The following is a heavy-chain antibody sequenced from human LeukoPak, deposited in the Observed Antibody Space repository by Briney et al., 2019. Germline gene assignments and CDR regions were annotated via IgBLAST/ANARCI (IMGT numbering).Heavy chain of an antibody. J-gene: IGHJ5*02. CDR2: ISHHGSTT. Sequence: GGSLRLSCAASGFSLSNHAVHWVRQAPGKGLEWVTIISHHGSTTHYADSVQGRFTISRDNSKTAVFLQRSSLRRDDTALCYCARGVGKWKLLPLDLWGRGALVTVSS. V-gene: IGHV3-30*04. CDR1: GFSLSNHA. CDR3: ARGVGKWKLLPLDL. D-gene: IGHD1-26*01.